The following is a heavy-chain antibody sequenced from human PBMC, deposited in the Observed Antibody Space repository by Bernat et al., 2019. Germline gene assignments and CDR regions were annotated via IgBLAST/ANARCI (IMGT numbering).Heavy chain of an antibody. D-gene: IGHD6-19*01. CDR2: FDYTWST. CDR1: GASIRSNY. V-gene: IGHV4-59*01. Sequence: QVQLQESGPGLVKPSETLSLTCIVSGASIRSNYWSWIRQPPGKGLEWIGYFDYTWSTNYNPSLKSRVTISGDTSRNQFSLKLYSVTAADTAVYYCAREISSAYYHFDYWGQGILVTVSS. CDR3: AREISSAYYHFDY. J-gene: IGHJ4*02.